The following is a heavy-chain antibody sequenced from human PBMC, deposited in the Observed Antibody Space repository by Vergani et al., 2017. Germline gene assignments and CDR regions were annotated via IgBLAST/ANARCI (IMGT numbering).Heavy chain of an antibody. V-gene: IGHV3-7*01. CDR1: GFTFSSYW. CDR3: ARDYPVRYCSSTSCYGPPFDYFDY. CDR2: IKQDGSEK. J-gene: IGHJ4*02. Sequence: VHLVESGGGVVQPGRSLTLSCVASGFTFSSYWMSWVRQAPGKGLEWVANIKQDGSEKYYVDSVKGRFTISRDNAKNSLYLQMNSLRAEDTAVYYCARDYPVRYCSSTSCYGPPFDYFDYWGQGTLVTVSS. D-gene: IGHD2-2*01.